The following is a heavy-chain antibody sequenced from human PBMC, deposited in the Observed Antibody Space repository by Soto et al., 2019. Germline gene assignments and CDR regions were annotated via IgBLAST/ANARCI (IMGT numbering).Heavy chain of an antibody. V-gene: IGHV3-33*01. CDR1: GFTFSSYG. CDR3: ARVDCSSTSCYAGRYYYYYGMDV. CDR2: IWYDGSNK. Sequence: PGGSLRLSCAASGFTFSSYGMHWVRQAPGKGLEGVAVIWYDGSNKYYADSVKGRFTISRDNSKNTLYLQMNSLRAEDTAVYYCARVDCSSTSCYAGRYYYYYGMDVWGQGTTVTVSS. D-gene: IGHD2-2*01. J-gene: IGHJ6*02.